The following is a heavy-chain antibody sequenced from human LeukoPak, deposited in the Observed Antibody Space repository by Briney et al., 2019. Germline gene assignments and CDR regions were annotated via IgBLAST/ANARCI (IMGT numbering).Heavy chain of an antibody. Sequence: PGGSLRLSCAASGFTFSSYAMSWVRQAPGKGLEWVSAISGSGGSTYYADSVKGRFTISRDNSKNMLYLQMNSLRAEDTAVYYCAKELMPNYYDSSGYYPFDYWGQGTLVTVSS. CDR1: GFTFSSYA. CDR2: ISGSGGST. J-gene: IGHJ4*02. V-gene: IGHV3-23*01. CDR3: AKELMPNYYDSSGYYPFDY. D-gene: IGHD3-22*01.